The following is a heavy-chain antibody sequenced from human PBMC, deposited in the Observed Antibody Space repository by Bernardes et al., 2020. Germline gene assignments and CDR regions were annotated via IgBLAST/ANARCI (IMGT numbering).Heavy chain of an antibody. CDR3: ARGGFGEQQLVNGYYYYGMDV. J-gene: IGHJ6*02. D-gene: IGHD6-13*01. Sequence: GGSLRLSCAASGFTFSSYSMNWVRQAPGKGLEWVSYISSSSSTIYYADSVKGRFTISRDNAKNSLYLQMNSLRDEDTAVYYCARGGFGEQQLVNGYYYYGMDVWGQGTTVTVSS. CDR2: ISSSSSTI. CDR1: GFTFSSYS. V-gene: IGHV3-48*02.